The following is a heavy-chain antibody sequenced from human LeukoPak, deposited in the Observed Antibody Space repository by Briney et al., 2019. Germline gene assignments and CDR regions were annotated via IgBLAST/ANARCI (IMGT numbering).Heavy chain of an antibody. CDR1: GYTFTSYG. CDR3: ARQVDTAMALPDY. D-gene: IGHD5-18*01. J-gene: IGHJ4*02. V-gene: IGHV1-18*01. Sequence: ASVKVPCKASGYTFTSYGISWVRQAPGQGLEWMGWISAYNGNTNYAQKLQGRVTMTTDTSTTTAYMELRNLRSDDTAIYYCARQVDTAMALPDYWGQGTLVTVSS. CDR2: ISAYNGNT.